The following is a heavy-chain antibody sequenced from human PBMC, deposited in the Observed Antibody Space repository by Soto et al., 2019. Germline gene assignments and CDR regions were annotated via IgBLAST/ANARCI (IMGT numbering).Heavy chain of an antibody. J-gene: IGHJ4*02. CDR1: GFTFSSYW. D-gene: IGHD5-12*01. V-gene: IGHV3-74*01. CDR2: INSDGSST. Sequence: EVQLVESGGGLVQPGGSLRLSCAASGFTFSSYWMHWVRQAPGKGLVWVSRINSDGSSTTYADSVKGRFTISRDNAKNTLYLQMNSLTAEDTAVYYCARLHSGGYAFSLDDYWGQGTLVTVSS. CDR3: ARLHSGGYAFSLDDY.